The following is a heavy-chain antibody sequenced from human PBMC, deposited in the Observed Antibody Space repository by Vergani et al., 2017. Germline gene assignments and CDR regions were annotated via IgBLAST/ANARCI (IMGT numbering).Heavy chain of an antibody. Sequence: QVQLQQWGAGLLKPSETLSLTCAVYGGSFSGYYWSWIRQPPGKGLAWIGEINHSGSTNYNPSLKSRVTISVDTSKNQFSLKLSSVTAADTAVYYCARGRRGYRGYDPKYYFDYWGQGTLVTVSS. J-gene: IGHJ4*02. CDR2: INHSGST. CDR1: GGSFSGYY. CDR3: ARGRRGYRGYDPKYYFDY. D-gene: IGHD5-12*01. V-gene: IGHV4-34*01.